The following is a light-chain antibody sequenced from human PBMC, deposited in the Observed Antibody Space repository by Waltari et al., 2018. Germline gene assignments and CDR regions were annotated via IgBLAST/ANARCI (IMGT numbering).Light chain of an antibody. Sequence: EIVLTQSPGTLPLSPGERATLSCRASQSVSRWLAWYQQKPGQPPRFLIYGASSRANGIPDRFSGSGSGTDFSLTISRLEPEDSAVYYCQKYGTLPATFGQGTKVEVK. J-gene: IGKJ1*01. CDR2: GAS. CDR1: QSVSRW. CDR3: QKYGTLPAT. V-gene: IGKV3-20*01.